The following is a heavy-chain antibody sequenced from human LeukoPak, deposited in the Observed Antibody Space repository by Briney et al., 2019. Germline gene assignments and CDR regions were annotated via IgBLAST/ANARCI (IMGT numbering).Heavy chain of an antibody. D-gene: IGHD5-24*01. J-gene: IGHJ4*02. CDR2: FDPEDGET. Sequence: ASVKVSCKVSGYTFTDFSMHWVRQAPGKGLEWMGGFDPEDGETIYAQKFQGRVTMTEDTSTDTAYMELSSLRSEDTAVYYCAAAPDGYYFDSWGQGTLVSVSS. CDR3: AAAPDGYYFDS. V-gene: IGHV1-24*01. CDR1: GYTFTDFS.